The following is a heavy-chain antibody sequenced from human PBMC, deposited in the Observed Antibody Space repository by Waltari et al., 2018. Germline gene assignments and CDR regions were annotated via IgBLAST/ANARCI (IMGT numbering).Heavy chain of an antibody. CDR1: GFTVSGKY. CDR2: IYTDDRT. Sequence: EVQLVESGGGFVQPGGSLRLSCAASGFTVSGKYMTWARQAPGKGLEWVSLIYTDDRTFYADSVKGRFTISRHDSTNTLFLQMSGLRVEDTALYYCASRPGGDYPYFDYWGQGTLVTVSS. CDR3: ASRPGGDYPYFDY. J-gene: IGHJ4*02. D-gene: IGHD4-17*01. V-gene: IGHV3-53*04.